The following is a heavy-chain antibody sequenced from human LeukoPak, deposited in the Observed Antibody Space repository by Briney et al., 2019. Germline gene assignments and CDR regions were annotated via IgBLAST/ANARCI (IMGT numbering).Heavy chain of an antibody. CDR1: GGSMSSSRYY. D-gene: IGHD4-17*01. Sequence: SETLSLTCTVSGGSMSSSRYYWGWIRQPRWRGLEWFASISYSGSTYYNPSLKSRVTISVDSSQNPVSLQLSSVTAADTAVYYCVRDDYGDYTRRFDPWGQGTLVTVSS. J-gene: IGHJ5*02. CDR3: VRDDYGDYTRRFDP. CDR2: ISYSGST. V-gene: IGHV4-39*07.